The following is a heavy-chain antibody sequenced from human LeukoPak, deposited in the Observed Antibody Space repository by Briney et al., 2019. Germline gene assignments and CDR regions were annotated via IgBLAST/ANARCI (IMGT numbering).Heavy chain of an antibody. D-gene: IGHD3-10*01. CDR1: GYSFTSYW. CDR2: IYPGDSDT. J-gene: IGHJ5*02. CDR3: ARYNPGSGSYYKFGRWWFDP. V-gene: IGHV5-51*01. Sequence: GESLKISCKGSGYSFTSYWIGWVRQMPGKGLEWMGIIYPGDSDTRYSPSFQGQVTISADKSISTAYLQWSSLKASDTAMYYCARYNPGSGSYYKFGRWWFDPWGQGTLVTVSS.